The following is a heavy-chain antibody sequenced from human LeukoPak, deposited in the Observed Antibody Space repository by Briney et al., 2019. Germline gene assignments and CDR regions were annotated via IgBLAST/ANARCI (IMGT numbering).Heavy chain of an antibody. CDR2: ISSSGSTI. CDR1: GFTFSSYE. V-gene: IGHV3-48*03. Sequence: GGSLRLSCAASGFTFSSYEMNWVRQAPGKGPEWVSYISSSGSTIYYADSVKGRFTISRDNSKNTLYLQMNSLRAEDTAVYYCAKDDYGGNGFQHWGQGTLVTVSS. D-gene: IGHD4-23*01. J-gene: IGHJ1*01. CDR3: AKDDYGGNGFQH.